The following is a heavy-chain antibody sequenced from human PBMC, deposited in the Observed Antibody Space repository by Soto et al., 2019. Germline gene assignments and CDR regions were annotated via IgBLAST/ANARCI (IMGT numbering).Heavy chain of an antibody. Sequence: GASVKVSCKASGYTFTSYGISWVRQAPGQGLEWMGWISAYNGNTNYAQKLQGRVTMTTDTSTSTAYMELRSLRSDDTAVYYCARDTYYYDSSGYYARFDYWGQGTLVTVSS. CDR1: GYTFTSYG. D-gene: IGHD3-22*01. V-gene: IGHV1-18*04. J-gene: IGHJ4*02. CDR2: ISAYNGNT. CDR3: ARDTYYYDSSGYYARFDY.